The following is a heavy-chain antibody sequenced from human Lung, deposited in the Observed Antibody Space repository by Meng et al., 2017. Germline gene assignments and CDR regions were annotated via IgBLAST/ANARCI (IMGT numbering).Heavy chain of an antibody. CDR2: INHSGST. J-gene: IGHJ4*02. D-gene: IGHD4-11*01. Sequence: VPPQQWGAGLLKPSETLSLTCVVSGGSFRDYYWSWIRQPPGKGLEWIGEINHSGSTNYNPSLESRATISVDTSQNNLSLKLSSVTAADSAVYYCARGPTTMAHDFDYWGQGTLVTVSS. CDR3: ARGPTTMAHDFDY. V-gene: IGHV4-34*01. CDR1: GGSFRDYY.